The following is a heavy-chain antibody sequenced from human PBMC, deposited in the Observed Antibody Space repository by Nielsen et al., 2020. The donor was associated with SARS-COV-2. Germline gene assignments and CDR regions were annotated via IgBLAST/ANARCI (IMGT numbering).Heavy chain of an antibody. CDR2: ISGSGGST. CDR1: GFTFSSYA. CDR3: AKEGNSGSDYDH. D-gene: IGHD1-26*01. Sequence: GESLKISCAASGFTFSSYAMSWVRQAPGKGLEWVSAISGSGGSTYYADSVKGRLTISRDNSKNTLYLQMNSLRAEDTALYYCAKEGNSGSDYDHWGQGTLVTVSS. V-gene: IGHV3-23*01. J-gene: IGHJ5*02.